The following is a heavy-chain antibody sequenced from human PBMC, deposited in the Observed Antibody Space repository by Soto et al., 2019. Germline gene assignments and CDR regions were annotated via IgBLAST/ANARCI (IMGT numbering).Heavy chain of an antibody. CDR3: ARDRVVGAARLWRWFDY. V-gene: IGHV3-21*01. CDR1: GFTFSSYS. D-gene: IGHD1-26*01. J-gene: IGHJ4*02. Sequence: EVQLVESGGGLVKPGGSLRLSCAASGFTFSSYSMNWVRQAPGKGLEWVSSISSSSSYIYYADSVKGRFTISRDNAKNSLYLQINGLRAEDTAVYYCARDRVVGAARLWRWFDYWGQGTLVTVSS. CDR2: ISSSSSYI.